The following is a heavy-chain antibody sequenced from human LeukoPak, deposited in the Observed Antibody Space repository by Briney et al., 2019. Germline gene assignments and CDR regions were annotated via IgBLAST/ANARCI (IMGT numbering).Heavy chain of an antibody. D-gene: IGHD2-15*01. J-gene: IGHJ6*02. CDR3: AKVLLARAYYYGMDV. V-gene: IGHV3-23*01. CDR1: GFTFSSYA. CDR2: ISGSGGST. Sequence: GGSLRLSCAASGFTFSSYAMSWVRQAPGKGLEWVSAISGSGGSTYYADSVRGRFTISRDNSKNTLYLQMNSLRVVDTAVYYCAKVLLARAYYYGMDVWGQGTTVTVSS.